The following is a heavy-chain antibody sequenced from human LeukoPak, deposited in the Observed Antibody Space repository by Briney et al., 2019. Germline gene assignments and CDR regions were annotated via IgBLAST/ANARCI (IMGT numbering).Heavy chain of an antibody. CDR1: GFTFDDYG. V-gene: IGHV3-20*04. CDR3: ARDLIAATGGLQFDY. J-gene: IGHJ4*02. Sequence: GGSLRLSCAASGFTFDDYGMSWFRQAPGKGLEWVSGIDWNGGNTGYADSVKGRFTISRDNAKNSLYLQMNSLRAEDTALYYCARDLIAATGGLQFDYWGQGTLVTVSS. CDR2: IDWNGGNT. D-gene: IGHD6-13*01.